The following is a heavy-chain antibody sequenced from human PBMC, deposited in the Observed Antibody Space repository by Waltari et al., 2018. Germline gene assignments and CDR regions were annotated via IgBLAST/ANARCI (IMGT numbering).Heavy chain of an antibody. J-gene: IGHJ5*02. V-gene: IGHV4-39*07. D-gene: IGHD5-12*01. CDR2: VYYSGTA. Sequence: QLQLQESGPGLVNPSETLSLTCTVSGGSISSSAYYWGWIRQPPGQGLEWIGNVYYSGTAYYNPSLKTRVAISVDTSNNQFSLRLTSVTAADTAVYYCARASYRYDTWFDPWGQGTLVTVPS. CDR3: ARASYRYDTWFDP. CDR1: GGSISSSAYY.